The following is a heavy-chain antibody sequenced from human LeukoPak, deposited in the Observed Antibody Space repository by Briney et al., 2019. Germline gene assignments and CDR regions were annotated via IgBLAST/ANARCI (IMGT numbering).Heavy chain of an antibody. CDR1: GGSISSGGYS. Sequence: SETLSLTCAVSGGSISSGGYSWSWIRQPPGKGLEWIGYIYHSGSTYYNPSLKSRVTISVDRSKNQFSLKLSSVTAADTAVYYCARGNWSDGVDYWGQGTLVTVSS. V-gene: IGHV4-30-2*01. CDR2: IYHSGST. J-gene: IGHJ4*02. D-gene: IGHD1-20*01. CDR3: ARGNWSDGVDY.